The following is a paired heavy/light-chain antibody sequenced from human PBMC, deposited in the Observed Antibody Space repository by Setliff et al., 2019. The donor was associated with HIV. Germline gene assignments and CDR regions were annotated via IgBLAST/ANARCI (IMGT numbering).Heavy chain of an antibody. J-gene: IGHJ4*02. D-gene: IGHD5-12*01. CDR3: AGRQKYISGNVGDFDF. CDR2: VIPAFNVI. Sequence: QVQMVQSGAEMKKPGSSVKVSCKASGASWSHYAMNWVRQAPGQGLEWMGGVIPAFNVINYAQKFQGRVTITTDESTTTVFLEVKSLKSDDTANYYCAGRQKYISGNVGDFDFWGQGTMIIVSS. CDR1: GASWSHYA. V-gene: IGHV1-69*05.
Light chain of an antibody. CDR1: QGISNY. CDR3: QQYSNLPPALN. CDR2: DAS. V-gene: IGKV1-33*01. Sequence: DIQMTQSPSSLSLSIGERVTITCQASQGISNYLNWYQQKPGKAPKLLIYDASNLETGVPSRFSGSGSGTHFTFTITNLQAEDVGTYYCQQYSNLPPALNFGGGTKVEI. J-gene: IGKJ4*01.